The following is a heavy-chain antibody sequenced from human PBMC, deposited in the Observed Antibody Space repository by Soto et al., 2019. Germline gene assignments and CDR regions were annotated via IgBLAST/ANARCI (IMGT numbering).Heavy chain of an antibody. CDR3: ARAPNTYYGSGSYYFDY. CDR1: GFTFSSYS. J-gene: IGHJ4*02. CDR2: ISSSSSYI. V-gene: IGHV3-21*01. Sequence: GGSLRLSCVASGFTFSSYSMNWVRQAPGKGLEWVSSISSSSSYIYYADSVKGRFTISRDNAKNSLYLQMNSLRAEDTAVYYCARAPNTYYGSGSYYFDYWGQGTLVTVSS. D-gene: IGHD3-10*01.